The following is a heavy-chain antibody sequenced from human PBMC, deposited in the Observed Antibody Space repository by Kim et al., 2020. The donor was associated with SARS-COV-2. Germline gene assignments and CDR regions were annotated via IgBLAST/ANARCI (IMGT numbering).Heavy chain of an antibody. CDR3: PRGYYYGIDV. J-gene: IGHJ6*02. CDR2: IERDGTKI. CDR1: GFTFSRYW. Sequence: GGSRRLSCAASGFTFSRYWMHWVRQAPGKGLVWVAGIERDGTKISYADSVKGRFTISRDNAKSTLYLQMNSLRAEDTAVYYCPRGYYYGIDVWGQGTTVTVSS. D-gene: IGHD3-16*01. V-gene: IGHV3-74*01.